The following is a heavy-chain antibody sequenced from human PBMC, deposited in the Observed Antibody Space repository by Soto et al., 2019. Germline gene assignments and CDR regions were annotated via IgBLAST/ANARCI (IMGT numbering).Heavy chain of an antibody. CDR2: ISAYNGNT. CDR3: ARVGADCSSTSCKWLGWFDP. V-gene: IGHV1-18*01. Sequence: QVQLVQSGAEVKKPGASVKVSCKASGYTFTSYGISWVRQAPGQGLEWMGWISAYNGNTNYAQKLQGRVTMTTDTSTSTAYMELRSRRYDDTAVYYCARVGADCSSTSCKWLGWFDPWGQGTLVTVSS. CDR1: GYTFTSYG. J-gene: IGHJ5*02. D-gene: IGHD2-2*01.